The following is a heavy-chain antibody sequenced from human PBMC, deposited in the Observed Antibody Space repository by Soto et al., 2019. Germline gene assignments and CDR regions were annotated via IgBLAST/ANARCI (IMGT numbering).Heavy chain of an antibody. Sequence: SETLSLSCTVSGGSISGYFWTWIRQPPGKGLERIGYIYYSGSTNYNPSLKSRVTMSVDTSKNQFSLKLTSLTAADTAIFFCARLKDSRTCADYYYYMDVWGKGTTVT. D-gene: IGHD5-18*01. J-gene: IGHJ6*03. CDR2: IYYSGST. CDR3: ARLKDSRTCADYYYYMDV. V-gene: IGHV4-59*08. CDR1: GGSISGYF.